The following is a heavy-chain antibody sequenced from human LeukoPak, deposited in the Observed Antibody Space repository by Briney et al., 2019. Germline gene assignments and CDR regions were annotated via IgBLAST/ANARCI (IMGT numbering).Heavy chain of an antibody. Sequence: ASVKVSCKASGYPFTSYEINWVRQATGEGLEWMGWMKPDSGNSAYAQKFRGRVTLSSNSSINTAYMEVSSLGSDDTAVYFCARGTLDYDVVTGIHYYYMDVWGTGTTVTVSS. CDR1: GYPFTSYE. CDR3: ARGTLDYDVVTGIHYYYMDV. CDR2: MKPDSGNS. V-gene: IGHV1-8*01. J-gene: IGHJ6*03. D-gene: IGHD3-9*01.